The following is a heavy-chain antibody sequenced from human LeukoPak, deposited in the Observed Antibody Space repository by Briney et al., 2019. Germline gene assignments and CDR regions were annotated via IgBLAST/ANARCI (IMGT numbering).Heavy chain of an antibody. D-gene: IGHD4-17*01. CDR3: ARDRTGRYYYYYYMDV. V-gene: IGHV3-23*01. CDR1: GFTFSSYA. Sequence: AGGSLRLSCAASGFTFSSYAMSWVRQAPGKGLEWLSAISGSGVSTYYTDSVKGRFTISRDNAKNSLYLQMNSLRAEDTAVYYCARDRTGRYYYYYYMDVWGKGTTVTVSS. J-gene: IGHJ6*03. CDR2: ISGSGVST.